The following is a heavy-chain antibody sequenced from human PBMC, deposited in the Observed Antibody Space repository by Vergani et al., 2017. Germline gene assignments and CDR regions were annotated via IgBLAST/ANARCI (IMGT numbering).Heavy chain of an antibody. V-gene: IGHV4-34*01. CDR2: INHSGST. Sequence: QVQLQQWGAGLLKPSETLSLTCAVYGGSFSDYYWSWIRQPPGKGLEWIGEINHSGSTNYNPSLKSRVTISVDTSKNQFSLKLSSVTAADTAVYYCARRVLPYAFDIWGQGTMVTVSS. D-gene: IGHD3-10*01. CDR1: GGSFSDYY. J-gene: IGHJ3*02. CDR3: ARRVLPYAFDI.